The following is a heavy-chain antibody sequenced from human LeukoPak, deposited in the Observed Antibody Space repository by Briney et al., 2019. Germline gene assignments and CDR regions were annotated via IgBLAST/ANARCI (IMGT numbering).Heavy chain of an antibody. V-gene: IGHV3-64*01. Sequence: GGSLRLSCAASGFTFTSHVMYWVRQAPGRGLEYVSVISYNGGTTYYANSVKGRFTISRDNSKNMLYLQMGSLRAEDMAVYYCASGITMVRGPTHFDYWGQGTLVTVSS. CDR3: ASGITMVRGPTHFDY. CDR1: GFTFTSHV. D-gene: IGHD3-10*01. J-gene: IGHJ4*02. CDR2: ISYNGGTT.